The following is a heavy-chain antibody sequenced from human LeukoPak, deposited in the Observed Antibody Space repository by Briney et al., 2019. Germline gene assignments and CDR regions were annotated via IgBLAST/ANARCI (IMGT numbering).Heavy chain of an antibody. Sequence: ASVSLSFTASASTFTSYYMHWVRQPPGQGHERMGWINPNSGGTNYAQKFQGRVTMTRDTSNNTAYMDLSSLTSDDTAVYYCARSLGDDYGDLVDNWGQGTLVTVSS. CDR1: ASTFTSYY. D-gene: IGHD4/OR15-4a*01. CDR2: INPNSGGT. CDR3: ARSLGDDYGDLVDN. J-gene: IGHJ4*02. V-gene: IGHV1-2*02.